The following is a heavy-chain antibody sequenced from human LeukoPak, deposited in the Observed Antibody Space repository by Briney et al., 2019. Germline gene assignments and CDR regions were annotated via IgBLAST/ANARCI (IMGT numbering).Heavy chain of an antibody. V-gene: IGHV5-51*01. CDR1: GYIFTNYW. J-gene: IGHJ5*02. CDR2: IYPGDSDS. Sequence: GESLKISCKGSGYIFTNYWIGWVRQMPGKGLEWMGIIYPGDSDSRYGPSFQGQVTISVDKSISTAYLQWSSLKASDTAMYYCARHELENWFDPWGQGTLVTVSS. CDR3: ARHELENWFDP. D-gene: IGHD1-7*01.